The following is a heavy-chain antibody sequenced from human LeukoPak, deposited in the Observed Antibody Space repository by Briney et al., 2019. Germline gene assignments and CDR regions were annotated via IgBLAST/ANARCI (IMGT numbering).Heavy chain of an antibody. CDR3: ARSSGTGTFSY. CDR1: GDSISRSTYY. CDR2: VYYGRSP. D-gene: IGHD6-25*01. Sequence: SETLSLTCTVSGDSISRSTYYWAWIRQPPGKGLEWIGSVYYGRSPYFNPSLESRATIPVDTSKNHFSLKMSSVTAADTAVYYCARSSGTGTFSYWGQGTLVTVSS. J-gene: IGHJ4*02. V-gene: IGHV4-39*02.